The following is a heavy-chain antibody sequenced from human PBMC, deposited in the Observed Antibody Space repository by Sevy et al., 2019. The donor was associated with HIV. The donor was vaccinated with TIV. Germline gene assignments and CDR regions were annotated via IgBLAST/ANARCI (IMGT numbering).Heavy chain of an antibody. J-gene: IGHJ6*03. D-gene: IGHD3-22*01. V-gene: IGHV3-23*01. CDR1: GFSFDSYG. Sequence: GGSLRLSCAVSGFSFDSYGMTWVRQAPGKGLEWVSGISGSGSRTYYADSVKGRFIISRDNSKNTLDLQMNSLRSEDTSRYYRGKGGGGHYDPDEIGYYFYYYNMDVWGKGTTVTVSS. CDR3: GKGGGGHYDPDEIGYYFYYYNMDV. CDR2: ISGSGSRT.